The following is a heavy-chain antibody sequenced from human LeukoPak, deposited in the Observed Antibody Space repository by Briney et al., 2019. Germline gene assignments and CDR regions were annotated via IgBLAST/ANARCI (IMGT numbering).Heavy chain of an antibody. J-gene: IGHJ4*02. V-gene: IGHV4-4*07. D-gene: IGHD5-24*01. CDR2: IYHSGST. Sequence: LETLSLTCTVSRGSIRSNYWSWIRQPAGKGLEWIGRIYHSGSTKYHPSLKSRVTMSVDTSKNQFSLKLSSVTAADTAVYFCARDLDGYNTFDYWGQGTLVTVSS. CDR1: RGSIRSNY. CDR3: ARDLDGYNTFDY.